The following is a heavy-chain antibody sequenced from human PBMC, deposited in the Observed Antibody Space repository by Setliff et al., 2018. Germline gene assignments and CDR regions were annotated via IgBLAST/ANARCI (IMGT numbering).Heavy chain of an antibody. J-gene: IGHJ4*02. CDR1: GASISSGTYY. CDR2: IHYRGTT. Sequence: SGTLSLTCTVSGASISSGTYYWAWIRQPPGKGLEWIGSIHYRGTTYSNASLASRLTISDDTAKNQFSLKLTSVTAADTAVYYCARTGTYRYFDYWGQGTRVTVSS. V-gene: IGHV4-39*01. D-gene: IGHD1-1*01. CDR3: ARTGTYRYFDY.